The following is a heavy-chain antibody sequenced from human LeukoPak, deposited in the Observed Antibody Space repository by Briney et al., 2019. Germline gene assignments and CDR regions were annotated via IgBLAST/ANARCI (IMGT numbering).Heavy chain of an antibody. D-gene: IGHD5-18*01. Sequence: PSETLSLTCTVSGYSVSSGYYWGWIRPPPGKGLEWIGSIYHGGSTYYNPSLKSRVTVSVDTSKNQFSLKLSSVTAADTAVYYCARRAEDTAMVPFVSYYYYMDVWGKGTTVTVSS. V-gene: IGHV4-38-2*02. CDR3: ARRAEDTAMVPFVSYYYYMDV. J-gene: IGHJ6*03. CDR1: GYSVSSGYY. CDR2: IYHGGST.